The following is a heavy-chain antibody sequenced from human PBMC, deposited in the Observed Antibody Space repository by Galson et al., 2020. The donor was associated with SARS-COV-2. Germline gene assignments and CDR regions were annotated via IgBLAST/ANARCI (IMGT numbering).Heavy chain of an antibody. Sequence: ASVKVSCKVSGYTLTELSMHWVRQAPGKGLEWMGGFDPEDGETIYAQKFHGRVTMTEDTSTDTAYMELSSLRSEDTAVYYCATIAYCGGDSYWGWFDPWGQGTLVTVSS. D-gene: IGHD2-21*02. CDR1: GYTLTELS. CDR2: FDPEDGET. CDR3: ATIAYCGGDSYWGWFDP. J-gene: IGHJ5*02. V-gene: IGHV1-24*01.